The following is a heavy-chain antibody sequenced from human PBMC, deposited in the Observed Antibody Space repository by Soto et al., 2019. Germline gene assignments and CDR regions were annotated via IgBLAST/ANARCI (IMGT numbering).Heavy chain of an antibody. D-gene: IGHD3-22*01. J-gene: IGHJ4*02. V-gene: IGHV3-30-3*01. CDR3: ARMYYYDSSGYYPIDY. Sequence: QVQLVESGGGVVQPGRSLRLSCAASGFTFSSYAMHWVRQAPGKGLEWVAVISYDGSNKYYADSVKGRFTISRDNSKNTLYLQMNILRAEDTAVYYCARMYYYDSSGYYPIDYWGQGTLVTVSS. CDR2: ISYDGSNK. CDR1: GFTFSSYA.